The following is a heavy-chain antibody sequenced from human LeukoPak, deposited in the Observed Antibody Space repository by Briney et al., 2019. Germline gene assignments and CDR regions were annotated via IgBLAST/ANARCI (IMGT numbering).Heavy chain of an antibody. CDR3: ARDHLGTTYCYCGMDV. CDR1: GGHKSSYP. Sequence: SDTLSLLCTVSGGHKSSYPWSWIRPPPGKGLEGIGYIYLRGSTNHNPSLQRRVTIAVDTSKNQFSLKLTAVTAADTAVYYCARDHLGTTYCYCGMDVWGQGTTVTVSS. J-gene: IGHJ6*02. D-gene: IGHD1/OR15-1a*01. V-gene: IGHV4-59*01. CDR2: IYLRGST.